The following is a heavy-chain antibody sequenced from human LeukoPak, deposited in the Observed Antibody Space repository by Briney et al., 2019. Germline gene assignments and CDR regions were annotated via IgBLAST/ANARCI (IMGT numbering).Heavy chain of an antibody. CDR3: ARGSGSYYYYYYMDV. CDR2: ISAYNGNT. Sequence: ASVKVSCKASGYTFTSYGISWVRQAPGQGLEWMGWISAYNGNTNYAQKLQGRVTMTPDTSTSTAYMELRSPRSDDTAVYYCARGSGSYYYYYYMDVWGKGTTVTVSS. CDR1: GYTFTSYG. V-gene: IGHV1-18*01. J-gene: IGHJ6*03. D-gene: IGHD1-26*01.